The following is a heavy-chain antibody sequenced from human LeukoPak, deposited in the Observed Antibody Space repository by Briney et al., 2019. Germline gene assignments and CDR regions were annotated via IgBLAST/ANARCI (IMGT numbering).Heavy chain of an antibody. Sequence: SETLSLTCTVSSGSLSNYYWAWIRQPPGKGLEWIGYIHYSGSTNYNPSLKSRVTISVDTSKNQFSLKLSSVTTADTAVYYCARQWGSYSSGWYYYYYYYMDVWGKGTTVTISS. D-gene: IGHD6-19*01. CDR3: ARQWGSYSSGWYYYYYYYMDV. CDR2: IHYSGST. CDR1: SGSLSNYY. J-gene: IGHJ6*03. V-gene: IGHV4-59*01.